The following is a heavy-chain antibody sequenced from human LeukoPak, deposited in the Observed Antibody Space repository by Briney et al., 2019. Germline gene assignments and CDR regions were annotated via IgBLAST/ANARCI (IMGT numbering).Heavy chain of an antibody. J-gene: IGHJ4*02. CDR1: GFTFNSYW. Sequence: GGSLRLSCAACGFTFNSYWMHWVRQAPGKGLVWVSSINNDGSYKPYANSVKGRFTVSRDNARNTLYLQMNSLRADDTAVYYCARRAGGYSHPYDYWGQGILVTVSS. D-gene: IGHD4-23*01. V-gene: IGHV3-74*01. CDR2: INNDGSYK. CDR3: ARRAGGYSHPYDY.